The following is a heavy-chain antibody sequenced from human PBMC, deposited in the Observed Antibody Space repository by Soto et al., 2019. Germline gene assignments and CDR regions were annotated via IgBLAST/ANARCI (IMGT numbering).Heavy chain of an antibody. CDR2: ISSSSGST. V-gene: IGHV3-23*01. CDR1: GFTFSTYA. Sequence: EVQLLESGGGLVQPGGSLRLSCAASGFTFSTYAMAWVRQAPGKGLEWDSSISSSSGSTFYADSVKGRFTISRDNSENTLSLQMNSLRAEDTAVYYCAKQPLKVPLRFDYWGQGTLVTVSS. D-gene: IGHD6-25*01. J-gene: IGHJ4*02. CDR3: AKQPLKVPLRFDY.